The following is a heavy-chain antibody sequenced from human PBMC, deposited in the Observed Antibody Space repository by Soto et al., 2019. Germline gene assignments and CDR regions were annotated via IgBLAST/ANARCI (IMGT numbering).Heavy chain of an antibody. CDR2: INHSGST. J-gene: IGHJ4*02. D-gene: IGHD5-12*01. V-gene: IGHV4-34*01. CDR3: ARGPQRWLQKTAYYFDY. CDR1: GGSFSGYY. Sequence: PSQTLSLTCAVYGGSFSGYYWSWIRQPPGKGLEWIGEINHSGSTNYNPSLKSRVTISVDTSKDQFSLKLSSVTAADTAVYYCARGPQRWLQKTAYYFDYWGQGTLVTVSS.